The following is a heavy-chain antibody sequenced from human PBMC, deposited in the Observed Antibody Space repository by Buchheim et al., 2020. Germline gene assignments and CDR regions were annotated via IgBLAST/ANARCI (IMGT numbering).Heavy chain of an antibody. CDR1: GFTFSSYA. D-gene: IGHD2-21*01. J-gene: IGHJ2*01. CDR2: IRGSGDNT. CDR3: AKEGLIAYWYFDL. V-gene: IGHV3-23*04. Sequence: EVQLVESGGGLVQPGGSLRLSCAASGFTFSSYAMSWVRQAPGKGLEWVSTIRGSGDNTYYAGSVRGRFTISRDNSKNTLFLQMNSLRAEDTAVYYCAKEGLIAYWYFDLWGRGTL.